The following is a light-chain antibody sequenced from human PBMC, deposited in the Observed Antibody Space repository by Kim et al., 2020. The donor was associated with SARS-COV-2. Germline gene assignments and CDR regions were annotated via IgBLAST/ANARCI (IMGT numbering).Light chain of an antibody. V-gene: IGLV2-14*03. CDR1: RSDLGGYNY. J-gene: IGLJ2*01. CDR3: SSYTSSSTVV. CDR2: DVS. Sequence: LTLPCPATRSDLGGYNYVSWYQQHPRQAPKLMIYDVSNRPSGVSNRVSGSKSGNTASLTISGLQAEDEADYYCSSYTSSSTVVFGGGTQLTVL.